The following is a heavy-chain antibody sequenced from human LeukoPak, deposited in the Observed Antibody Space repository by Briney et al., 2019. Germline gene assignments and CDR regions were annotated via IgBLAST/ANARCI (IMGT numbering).Heavy chain of an antibody. V-gene: IGHV3-7*03. CDR3: ARDSGWSRFDY. CDR2: IKEDGRAR. J-gene: IGHJ4*02. D-gene: IGHD6-13*01. CDR1: GFTFSRYW. Sequence: GGSLRLSCAASGFTFSRYWMTWVRQAPGKGLEWVANIKEDGRARNYVDSVKGRFIISRDNAKNSLYLEMNSLTAEDTAVYYCARDSGWSRFDYWGQGTLVTVSS.